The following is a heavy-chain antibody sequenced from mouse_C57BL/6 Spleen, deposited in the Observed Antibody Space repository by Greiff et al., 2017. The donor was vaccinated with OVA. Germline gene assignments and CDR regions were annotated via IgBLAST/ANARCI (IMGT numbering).Heavy chain of an antibody. CDR1: GYAFSSYW. V-gene: IGHV1-80*01. J-gene: IGHJ1*03. CDR2: IYPGDGDT. D-gene: IGHD1-1*01. Sequence: QVQLKQSGAELVKPGASVKISCKASGYAFSSYWMNWVKQRPGKGLEWIGQIYPGDGDTNYNGKFKGKATLTADKSSSTAYMQLSSLTSEDSAVYFCARHYGSSYGYFDVWGTGTTVTVSS. CDR3: ARHYGSSYGYFDV.